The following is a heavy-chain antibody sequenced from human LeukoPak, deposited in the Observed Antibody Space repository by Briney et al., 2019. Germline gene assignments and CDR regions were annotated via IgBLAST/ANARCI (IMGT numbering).Heavy chain of an antibody. CDR3: ARDAIVVVPGAPDY. Sequence: GRSLRLSCAASGFTFSSYGMHWVRQAPGKGLEWVAVIWYDGSNKYYADSVKGRFTISRDNSKNTLYLQMNSLRAEDTAVHYCARDAIVVVPGAPDYWGQGTLVTVSS. CDR2: IWYDGSNK. D-gene: IGHD2-21*01. V-gene: IGHV3-33*01. J-gene: IGHJ4*02. CDR1: GFTFSSYG.